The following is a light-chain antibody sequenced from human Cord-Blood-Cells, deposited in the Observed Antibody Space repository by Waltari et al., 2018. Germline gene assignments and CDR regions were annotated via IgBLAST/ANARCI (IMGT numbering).Light chain of an antibody. Sequence: NFMLTQPHSVSKSPGKTVTISCTRSSGSLASNYVHWYQQRPSSAPTTVIYEDNQRPSGVPDRFSGSIDSSSNSASLTISGLKTEDEADYYCQSYDSSNQVFGGGTKLTVL. CDR1: SGSLASNY. CDR3: QSYDSSNQV. J-gene: IGLJ3*02. V-gene: IGLV6-57*03. CDR2: EDN.